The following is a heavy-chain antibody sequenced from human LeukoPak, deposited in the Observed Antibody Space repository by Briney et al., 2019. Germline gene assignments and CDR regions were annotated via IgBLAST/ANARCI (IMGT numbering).Heavy chain of an antibody. CDR3: ARDQATVATPWWDH. D-gene: IGHD4-23*01. CDR1: GYTFTDYY. J-gene: IGHJ4*02. CDR2: INPNSSDT. V-gene: IGHV1-2*02. Sequence: ASVKVSCKASGYTFTDYYIHWVRQAPGQGLEWMAWINPNSSDTKYGQKFQGRVTMTRDTSISTAYMELSSLRSDDTAVYFCARDQATVATPWWDHWGQGTLVTVSS.